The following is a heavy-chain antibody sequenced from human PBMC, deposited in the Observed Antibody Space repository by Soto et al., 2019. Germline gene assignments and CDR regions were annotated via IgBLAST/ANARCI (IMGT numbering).Heavy chain of an antibody. V-gene: IGHV1-69*01. Sequence: QVQLVQSGAEVKKPGSSVNVSCNASGGTFSSYAISWVRQAPGQGLEWMRGIIPIFGTANYAQKFQGRVTINADESTSTAYMELSSLRAEDTAVYYCARAPDYSNEYHYYGMEVWGQGTPVTVSS. J-gene: IGHJ6*02. CDR2: IIPIFGTA. CDR3: ARAPDYSNEYHYYGMEV. D-gene: IGHD4-4*01. CDR1: GGTFSSYA.